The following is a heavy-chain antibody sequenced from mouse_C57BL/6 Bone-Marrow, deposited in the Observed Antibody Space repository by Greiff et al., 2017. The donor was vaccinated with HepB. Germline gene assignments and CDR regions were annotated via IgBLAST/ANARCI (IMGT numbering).Heavy chain of an antibody. CDR2: IHPNSGST. J-gene: IGHJ3*01. Sequence: QVQLQQPGAELVKPGASVKLSCKASGYTFTSYWMHWVKQRPGQGLEWIGMIHPNSGSTNYHEQFNSKATLTVDKSSSTAYMQLSSLTSEDSAVYYCARNPFFAYWGQGTLVTVSA. CDR3: ARNPFFAY. CDR1: GYTFTSYW. V-gene: IGHV1-64*01.